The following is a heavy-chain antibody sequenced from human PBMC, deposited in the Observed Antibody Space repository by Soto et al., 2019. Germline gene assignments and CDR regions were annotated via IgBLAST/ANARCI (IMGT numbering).Heavy chain of an antibody. J-gene: IGHJ6*02. CDR1: GGSISSYY. D-gene: IGHD3-10*01. Sequence: QVQLQESGPGLVKPSETLSLTCTVSGGSISSYYWSWIRQPAGKGLEWIGRVYSSGNTNYNPSLKSRVTMSADTSKNHLSLKLSSVTAADTVVYYCARSYGSAKFYYYGMDVWGQGTTVTVSS. V-gene: IGHV4-4*07. CDR2: VYSSGNT. CDR3: ARSYGSAKFYYYGMDV.